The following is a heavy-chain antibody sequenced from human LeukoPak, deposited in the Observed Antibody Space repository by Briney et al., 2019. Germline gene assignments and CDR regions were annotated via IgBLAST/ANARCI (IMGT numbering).Heavy chain of an antibody. CDR2: IYHSGST. CDR3: ARMETYYDFWSGLFDY. V-gene: IGHV4-59*12. D-gene: IGHD3-3*01. J-gene: IGHJ4*02. Sequence: PSETLSLTCTVFGGSISSYYWSWIRQPPGKGLEWIGYIYHSGSTYYNPSLKSRVTISVDRSKNQFSLKLSSVTAADTAVYYCARMETYYDFWSGLFDYWGQGTLVTVSS. CDR1: GGSISSYY.